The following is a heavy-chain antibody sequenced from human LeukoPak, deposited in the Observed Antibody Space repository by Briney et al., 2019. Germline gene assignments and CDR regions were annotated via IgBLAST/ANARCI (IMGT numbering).Heavy chain of an antibody. V-gene: IGHV3-23*01. D-gene: IGHD5-24*01. CDR1: GLTFSSCA. J-gene: IGHJ4*02. CDR3: ARDAVEMATIYYFDY. Sequence: GGSLRLSCEASGLTFSSCAMSWVRQVPGTGLEWVSGISGSGGTTYYADSVKGRFTISRDNSKNTLYLQMNSLRAEDTAVYYCARDAVEMATIYYFDYWGQGTLVTVSS. CDR2: ISGSGGTT.